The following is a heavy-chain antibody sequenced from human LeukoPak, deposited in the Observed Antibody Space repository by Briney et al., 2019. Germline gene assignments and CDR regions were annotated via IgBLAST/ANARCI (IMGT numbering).Heavy chain of an antibody. J-gene: IGHJ4*02. Sequence: GASVKVSCKASGYTFSSYGISWVRQAPGQGLEWLGYISAYNGNTNYAQRVQGRITMTTDTSTSTAYMEMRSLRSDDTAVYYCARDCSGSSCYWIHWGQGTLVTVSS. D-gene: IGHD2-15*01. CDR3: ARDCSGSSCYWIH. V-gene: IGHV1-18*01. CDR1: GYTFSSYG. CDR2: ISAYNGNT.